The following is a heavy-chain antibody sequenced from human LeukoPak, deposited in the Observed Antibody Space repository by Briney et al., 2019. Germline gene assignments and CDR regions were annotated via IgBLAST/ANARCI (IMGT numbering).Heavy chain of an antibody. Sequence: SETLSLTCAVYGGSFSGYYWSWIRQPPGKGLEWIGEINHSGSTNYNPSLKSRVTISVDTSKNQLSLKLSSVTAADTAVYYCARGQDSPYGMDVWGQGTTVTVSS. CDR3: ARGQDSPYGMDV. D-gene: IGHD5-18*01. J-gene: IGHJ6*02. V-gene: IGHV4-34*01. CDR2: INHSGST. CDR1: GGSFSGYY.